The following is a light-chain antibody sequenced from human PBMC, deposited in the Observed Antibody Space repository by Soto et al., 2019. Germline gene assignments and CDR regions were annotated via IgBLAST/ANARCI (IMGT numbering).Light chain of an antibody. CDR3: QKANSFALN. V-gene: IGKV1-9*01. CDR2: AAS. J-gene: IGKJ4*01. Sequence: DIQLTQSPSFLSASVLYIVTITFRASQGISSYLAWYQQKPGKAPKLLIYAASTLQSGVPSRFSGSGSGTDFTLTISNLQPEDFATYYCQKANSFALNFGGGTKVDIK. CDR1: QGISSY.